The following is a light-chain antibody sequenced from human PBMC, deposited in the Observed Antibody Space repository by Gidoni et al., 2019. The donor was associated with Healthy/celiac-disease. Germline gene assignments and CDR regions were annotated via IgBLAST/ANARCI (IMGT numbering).Light chain of an antibody. CDR3: QQYGSSPRT. V-gene: IGKV3-20*01. CDR2: GPS. CDR1: QSVSSSY. Sequence: EIVLTQSPGTLSLSPGDRATLACRASQSVSSSYLAWYQQKPGQAPRLLIYGPSSSATGIPDRFSGSGSGTDFTLTISRLEPEDFAVYYCQQYGSSPRTFGQGTKVEIK. J-gene: IGKJ1*01.